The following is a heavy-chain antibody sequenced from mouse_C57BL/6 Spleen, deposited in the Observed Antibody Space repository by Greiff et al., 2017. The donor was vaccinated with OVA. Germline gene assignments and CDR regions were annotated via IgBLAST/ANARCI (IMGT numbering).Heavy chain of an antibody. CDR2: ISGGGGNT. CDR1: GFTFSSYT. V-gene: IGHV5-9*01. CDR3: ARLEGRDY. J-gene: IGHJ2*01. Sequence: EVKLMESGGGLVKPGGSLKLSCAASGFTFSSYTMSWVRQTPEKRLEWVATISGGGGNTYYPDSVKGRFTISRDNAKNTLYLQMSSLRSEETALYYGARLEGRDYWGQGTTLTVSS.